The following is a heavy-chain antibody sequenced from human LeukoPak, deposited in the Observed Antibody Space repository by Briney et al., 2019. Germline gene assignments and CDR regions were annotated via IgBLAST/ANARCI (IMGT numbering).Heavy chain of an antibody. D-gene: IGHD3-22*01. Sequence: PSETLSLTCTVSGYSISSGYYWGWIRQPPGKGLEWIGSIYHSGSTYYNPSLKSRVTISVDTSKNQFSLKLSSVTAADTAVYYCARVGNYYDSSGYSDYWGQGTLVTVSS. CDR1: GYSISSGYY. J-gene: IGHJ4*02. CDR2: IYHSGST. V-gene: IGHV4-38-2*02. CDR3: ARVGNYYDSSGYSDY.